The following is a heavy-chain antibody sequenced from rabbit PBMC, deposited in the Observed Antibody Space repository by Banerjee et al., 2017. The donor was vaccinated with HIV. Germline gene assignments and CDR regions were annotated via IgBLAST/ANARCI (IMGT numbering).Heavy chain of an antibody. CDR2: IYPTYGAT. CDR1: GIDLSSSFW. J-gene: IGHJ4*01. D-gene: IGHD3-3*01. CDR3: SRGLVAGVLDL. Sequence: QEQLVESGGGLVTLGGSLKLTCKASGIDLSSSFWISWVRQTPGKGLEWIGCIYPTYGATDYASWVNGRFTISLDNAQNTVFLQMTSLTAADTATYFCSRGLVAGVLDLWGPGTLVTDS. V-gene: IGHV1S43*01.